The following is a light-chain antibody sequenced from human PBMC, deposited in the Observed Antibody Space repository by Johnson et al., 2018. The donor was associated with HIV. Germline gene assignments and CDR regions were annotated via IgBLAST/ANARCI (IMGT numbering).Light chain of an antibody. V-gene: IGLV1-51*02. J-gene: IGLJ1*01. Sequence: QSVLTQPPSVSAAPGQKVTISCSGSSSNIGNNYVSWYQQLPGTAPKLLIYENNKRPSGIPDRFSGSKSGTSATLGITGLQTGDEADYYCGTWDNSLSNGGVCRTGTKVTVL. CDR1: SSNIGNNY. CDR3: GTWDNSLSNGGV. CDR2: ENN.